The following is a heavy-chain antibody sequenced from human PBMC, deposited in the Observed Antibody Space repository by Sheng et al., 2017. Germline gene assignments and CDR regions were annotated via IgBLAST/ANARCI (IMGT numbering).Heavy chain of an antibody. V-gene: IGHV3-33*01. CDR1: GFTFSSYG. Sequence: QVQLVESGGGVVQPGRSLRLSCAASGFTFSSYGMHWVRQAPGKGLEWVAVIWYDGSNKYYADSVKGRFTISRDNSKNTLYLQMNSLRAEDTAVYYCAREGERLRYFDWLLQDYWGQGTLVTVSS. J-gene: IGHJ4*02. CDR3: AREGERLRYFDWLLQDY. D-gene: IGHD3-9*01. CDR2: IWYDGSNK.